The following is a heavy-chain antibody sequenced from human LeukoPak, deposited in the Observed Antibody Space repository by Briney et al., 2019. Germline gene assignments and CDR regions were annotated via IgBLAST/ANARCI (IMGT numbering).Heavy chain of an antibody. D-gene: IGHD4-17*01. Sequence: ASVKVSCKASGYTFTGYYMHWVRQAPGQGLEWMGWINPNSGGTNYAQKFQGWVTMTRDTSISTAYMELSRLRSDDTAVYYCARADDYGDYGATPGMDVWGQGTTVTVSS. CDR2: INPNSGGT. CDR1: GYTFTGYY. V-gene: IGHV1-2*04. CDR3: ARADDYGDYGATPGMDV. J-gene: IGHJ6*02.